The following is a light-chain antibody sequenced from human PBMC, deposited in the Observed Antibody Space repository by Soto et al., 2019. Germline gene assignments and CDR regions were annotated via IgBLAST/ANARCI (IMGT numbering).Light chain of an antibody. CDR2: AAS. CDR1: QSISSY. V-gene: IGKV1-39*01. Sequence: DLQMTQSPSSLSASVGDRVTITCRASQSISSYLNWYQQKPGKAPKLLIYAASSLQSGVPSRFSGSGSGTEFTLTISSLQPEDFATCYCQQSYSTPVTFGQGTKVEIK. J-gene: IGKJ1*01. CDR3: QQSYSTPVT.